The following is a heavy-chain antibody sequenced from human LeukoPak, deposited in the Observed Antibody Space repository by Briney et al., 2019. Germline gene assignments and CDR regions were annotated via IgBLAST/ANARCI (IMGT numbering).Heavy chain of an antibody. V-gene: IGHV3-7*03. CDR2: IKQDGSAK. CDR1: GFIFSDYW. Sequence: GGSLRLSCAASGFIFSDYWMSWVRQAPGKGLEWVANIKQDGSAKYYVDSVKGRFTISRDNVKNSLYLQMNSLRVEDTAVYYCARRYFDYWGQGTLVTVSS. J-gene: IGHJ4*02. CDR3: ARRYFDY.